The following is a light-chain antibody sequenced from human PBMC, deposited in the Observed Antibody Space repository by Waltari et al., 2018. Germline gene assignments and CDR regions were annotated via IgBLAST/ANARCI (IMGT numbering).Light chain of an antibody. Sequence: AIHLTQSPSFLSASVGDRVTINCRASQGISSGLAWYHQKPGNPPQLLIYDTSSVKSGVPSRFSGSGSGTDFTLTIDSLQPEDFATYYCQQVNTYPLYTFGQGTKL. V-gene: IGKV1-13*02. CDR3: QQVNTYPLYT. CDR1: QGISSG. CDR2: DTS. J-gene: IGKJ2*01.